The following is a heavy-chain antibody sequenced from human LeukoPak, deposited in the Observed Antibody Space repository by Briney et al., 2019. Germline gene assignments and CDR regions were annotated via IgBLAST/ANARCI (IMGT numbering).Heavy chain of an antibody. CDR1: GFTFSNAW. Sequence: GGSLRLSCAASGFTFSNAWMSWVRQAPGKGLEWVGRIKSKTDGGATDYAAPVKGRFTISRDDSKNTLYLQMNSLKTEDTAVYYCTTDLWFGELSVDYWGQGTLVTVSS. J-gene: IGHJ4*02. CDR2: IKSKTDGGAT. V-gene: IGHV3-15*01. D-gene: IGHD3-10*01. CDR3: TTDLWFGELSVDY.